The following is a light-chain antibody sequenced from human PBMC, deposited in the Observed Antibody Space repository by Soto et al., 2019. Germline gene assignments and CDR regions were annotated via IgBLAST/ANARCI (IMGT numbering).Light chain of an antibody. CDR2: DTN. CDR3: MLSYSTGPV. Sequence: QAVVTQEPSLTVSPGGTVTLTCGSSSGAVTSGHYPHWFQQKPGQAPRTLIHDTNNKHSWTPARFSGSLLGGKAALTLSGAPAGGEAEYFCMLSYSTGPVLGGGTQLTLL. J-gene: IGLJ2*01. CDR1: SGAVTSGHY. V-gene: IGLV7-46*01.